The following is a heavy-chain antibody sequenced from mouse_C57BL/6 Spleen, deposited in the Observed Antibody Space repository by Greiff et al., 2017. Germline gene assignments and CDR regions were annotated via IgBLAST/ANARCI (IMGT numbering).Heavy chain of an antibody. CDR3: ALYYYGSPYAMDY. Sequence: VQLKQSVAELVRPGASVKLSCTASGFNIKNTYMHWVKQRPEQGLEWIGRIDPANGNTKYAPKFQGKATITADTSSNTAYLQLSSLTSEDTAIYYCALYYYGSPYAMDYWGQGTSVTVSS. CDR2: IDPANGNT. CDR1: GFNIKNTY. J-gene: IGHJ4*01. D-gene: IGHD1-1*01. V-gene: IGHV14-3*01.